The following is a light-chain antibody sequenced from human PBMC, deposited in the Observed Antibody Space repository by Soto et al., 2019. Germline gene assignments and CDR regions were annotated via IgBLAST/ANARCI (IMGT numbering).Light chain of an antibody. CDR3: SSYTSSSTLWV. V-gene: IGLV2-14*01. CDR2: EVS. J-gene: IGLJ3*02. Sequence: QSALTQPASVSGSPGQSITISCTGTSSDVGGYNYVSWYQQHPGKAPKLMIYEVSNRLSGVSNRFSGSKSGNTASLTISGRQAEDEADDYCSSYTSSSTLWVFGGGTQLTVL. CDR1: SSDVGGYNY.